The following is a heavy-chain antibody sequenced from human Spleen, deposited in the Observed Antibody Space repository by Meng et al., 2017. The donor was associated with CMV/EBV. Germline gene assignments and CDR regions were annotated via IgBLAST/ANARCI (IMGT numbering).Heavy chain of an antibody. V-gene: IGHV4-61*01. D-gene: IGHD7-27*01. Sequence: SETLSLTCTVSGGSVSSGSYYWSWIRQPPGKGLEWIGYIYYSGSTNYNPSLKSRVTISVDTSKNQFSLKLSSVTAADTAVYYCATGAGYFYYWGQGTLVTVSS. CDR2: IYYSGST. CDR3: ATGAGYFYY. J-gene: IGHJ4*02. CDR1: GGSVSSGSYY.